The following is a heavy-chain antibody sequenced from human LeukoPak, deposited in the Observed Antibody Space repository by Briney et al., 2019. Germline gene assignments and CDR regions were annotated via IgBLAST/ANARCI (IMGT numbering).Heavy chain of an antibody. Sequence: GGSLRLSCAASGFTFSDYYMSWIRQAQGKGLEWVSYISSSGSTIYYADSVKGRFTISRDNAKNSLYLQMNSLRAEDTAVYYCARGLYDSSGYMYYFDYWGQGTLVTVSS. CDR3: ARGLYDSSGYMYYFDY. J-gene: IGHJ4*02. D-gene: IGHD3-22*01. V-gene: IGHV3-11*01. CDR1: GFTFSDYY. CDR2: ISSSGSTI.